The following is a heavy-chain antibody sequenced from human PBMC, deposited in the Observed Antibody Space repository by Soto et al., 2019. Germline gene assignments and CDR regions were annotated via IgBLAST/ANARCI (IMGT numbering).Heavy chain of an antibody. V-gene: IGHV3-74*01. CDR1: GFTFCSYL. CDR3: VRDRGYPMDV. CDR2: INGDGSTT. J-gene: IGHJ6*02. Sequence: EVQLVESGGGLVQPGGSRRLSCAASGFTFCSYLMHRVRQAPGKGLVWVSVINGDGSTTAYADSVKGRFTITRESAKNTLYMPMNSLRAEDTAVYYCVRDRGYPMDVWGQGTTVTVSS. D-gene: IGHD1-1*01.